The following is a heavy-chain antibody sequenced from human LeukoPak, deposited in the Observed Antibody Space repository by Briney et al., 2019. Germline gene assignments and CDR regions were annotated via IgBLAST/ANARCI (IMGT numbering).Heavy chain of an antibody. Sequence: GASVKVSCKASGYTFTGYYMHWVRQAPGQGLEWMGWINPNSGGTNYAQKFQGRVTMTRDTSISTAYMELSRLRSDDTAVYYCARDLKYYYGSGSYSFDYWGQGTLVTVSS. J-gene: IGHJ4*02. CDR1: GYTFTGYY. CDR3: ARDLKYYYGSGSYSFDY. CDR2: INPNSGGT. V-gene: IGHV1-2*02. D-gene: IGHD3-10*01.